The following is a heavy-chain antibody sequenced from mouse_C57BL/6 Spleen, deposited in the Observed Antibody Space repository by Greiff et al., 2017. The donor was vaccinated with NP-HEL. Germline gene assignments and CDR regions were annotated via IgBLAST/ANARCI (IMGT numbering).Heavy chain of an antibody. CDR1: GYTFTSYW. CDR2: IYPGSGST. J-gene: IGHJ2*01. D-gene: IGHD2-1*01. CDR3: ARDYGNYVSYFDY. V-gene: IGHV1-55*01. Sequence: QVQLQQPGAELVKPGAYVKMSCKASGYTFTSYWITWVKQRPGQGLEWIGDIYPGSGSTNYNEKFKSKATLTVDTSSSTAYMQLSSLTSEDSAVYYCARDYGNYVSYFDYWGQGTTLTVSS.